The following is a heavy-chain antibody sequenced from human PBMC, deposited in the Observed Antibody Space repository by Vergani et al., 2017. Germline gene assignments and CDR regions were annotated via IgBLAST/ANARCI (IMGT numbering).Heavy chain of an antibody. J-gene: IGHJ6*03. CDR3: ARTVYSYGNYYYYMDV. CDR1: GFTFSSYE. D-gene: IGHD5-18*01. Sequence: EVQLVESGGGLVQPGGSLRLSCAASGFTFSSYEMNWVRQAPGKGLEWVSYISSSGSTIYYADSVKGRFTISRDNAKNSLYLQMNSLRAEDTAVYYCARTVYSYGNYYYYMDVWGKGTTVTVSS. V-gene: IGHV3-48*03. CDR2: ISSSGSTI.